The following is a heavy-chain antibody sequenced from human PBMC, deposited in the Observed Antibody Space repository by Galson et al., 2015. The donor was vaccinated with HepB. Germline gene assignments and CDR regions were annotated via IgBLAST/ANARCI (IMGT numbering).Heavy chain of an antibody. CDR3: ARGPYCSSTSCFMELDY. D-gene: IGHD2-2*01. CDR2: IIPIFGTA. Sequence: SVKVSCKASGGTFSSYAISWVRQAPGQGLEWMRGIIPIFGTANYAQKFQGRVTITADESTSTAYMELSSLRSEDTAVYYCARGPYCSSTSCFMELDYWGQGTLVTVSS. V-gene: IGHV1-69*13. CDR1: GGTFSSYA. J-gene: IGHJ4*02.